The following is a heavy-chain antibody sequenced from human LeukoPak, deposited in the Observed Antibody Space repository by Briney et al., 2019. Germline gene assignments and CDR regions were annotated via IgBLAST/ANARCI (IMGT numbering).Heavy chain of an antibody. CDR1: GFTFSSYA. V-gene: IGHV3-23*01. Sequence: PGGSLRLSCAASGFTFSSYAMSWVRQAPGKGLEWVSAISGSGGSTYYADSVKGRFAISRDNSRNTLYLQMNSLRAEDTAVYYCAKGKPLWFGPMGGYFDYWGQGTLVTVSS. CDR2: ISGSGGST. J-gene: IGHJ4*02. CDR3: AKGKPLWFGPMGGYFDY. D-gene: IGHD3-10*01.